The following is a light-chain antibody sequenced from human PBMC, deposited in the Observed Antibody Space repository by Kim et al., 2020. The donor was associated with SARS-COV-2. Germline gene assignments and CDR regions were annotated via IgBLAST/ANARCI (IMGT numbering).Light chain of an antibody. J-gene: IGKJ3*01. CDR2: AAS. CDR3: QQLNSYPGVT. CDR1: QGISSY. V-gene: IGKV1-9*01. Sequence: DIQLTQSPSFLSASVGDRVTFTCRASQGISSYLAWYQQKPGKAPKLLIYAASTLQSGVPSRFSGSGSGTEFTLTISSLQPEDFATYYCQQLNSYPGVTFGPGTKVDIK.